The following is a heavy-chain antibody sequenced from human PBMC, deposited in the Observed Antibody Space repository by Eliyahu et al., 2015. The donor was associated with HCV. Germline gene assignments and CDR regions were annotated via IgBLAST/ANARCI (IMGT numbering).Heavy chain of an antibody. CDR2: IVPSVGST. V-gene: IGHV3-23*01. CDR1: GFSFRSYT. D-gene: IGHD2/OR15-2a*01. Sequence: LLQSGGGLVPPMGSLRLSCAGSGFSFRSYTMAWVRQAPGKGLEWVAAIVPSVGSTFYAESVEGRFTISRDNARNTLFLQMDSVRADDTAVYYCAKVAQSLITTFYFDLWGQGSLVTVS. J-gene: IGHJ4*02. CDR3: AKVAQSLITTFYFDL.